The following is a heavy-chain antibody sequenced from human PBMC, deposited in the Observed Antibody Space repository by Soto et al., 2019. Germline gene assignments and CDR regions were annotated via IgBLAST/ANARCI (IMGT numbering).Heavy chain of an antibody. D-gene: IGHD2-21*02. V-gene: IGHV3-74*01. Sequence: VQLVESGGGLVQPGGSLRLSCAASGFNFSNHWMHWVRQRPAEGLVWVSRITSDGKSKAYAESVKGRFAISRDNAKNTLYLQMNGLTAEDTAVYYCARESGDWPLNWFDPWGQGTLVTVSS. CDR1: GFNFSNHW. CDR2: ITSDGKSK. CDR3: ARESGDWPLNWFDP. J-gene: IGHJ5*02.